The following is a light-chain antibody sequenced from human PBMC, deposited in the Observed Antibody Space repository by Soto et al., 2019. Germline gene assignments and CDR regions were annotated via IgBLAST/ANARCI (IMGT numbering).Light chain of an antibody. CDR1: QRINNY. CDR3: QKANSFPQT. V-gene: IGKV1-39*01. CDR2: AAS. Sequence: DIQMTQSPSALSASVGDIVTITCRASQRINNYLNWYQQKPGKAPKLLIYAASSLQSGVPSRFSGSGSGTDFTLTISSLQPEDFATYYCQKANSFPQTFGQGTKVDIK. J-gene: IGKJ1*01.